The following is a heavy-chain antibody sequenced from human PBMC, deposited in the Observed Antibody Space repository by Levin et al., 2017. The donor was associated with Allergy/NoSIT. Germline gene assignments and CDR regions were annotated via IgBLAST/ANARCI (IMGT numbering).Heavy chain of an antibody. J-gene: IGHJ4*02. D-gene: IGHD4-17*01. CDR2: VNCNSGDT. V-gene: IGHV1-2*02. Sequence: QGLEWMGWVNCNSGDTHYAQKFQDRVTMTRDTSITTAYIEVSSLRFDDTALYFCARNDYGDYVQNFDYWGQGTLVTVSS. CDR3: ARNDYGDYVQNFDY.